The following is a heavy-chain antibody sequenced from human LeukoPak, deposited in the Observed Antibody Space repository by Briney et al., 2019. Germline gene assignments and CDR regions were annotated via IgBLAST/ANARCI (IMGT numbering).Heavy chain of an antibody. CDR1: GFTFSSYA. CDR2: ISGSGGST. J-gene: IGHJ4*02. V-gene: IGHV3-23*01. CDR3: AKESGFYSSSPPDY. Sequence: GGSLRLSCAASGFTFSSYAMSWVRQAPGKGLEWVSAISGSGGSTYYADSVKGRFTISRDNSKNTLYLQMNSLRADDTAIYYCAKESGFYSSSPPDYWGQGTLGTVSS. D-gene: IGHD6-13*01.